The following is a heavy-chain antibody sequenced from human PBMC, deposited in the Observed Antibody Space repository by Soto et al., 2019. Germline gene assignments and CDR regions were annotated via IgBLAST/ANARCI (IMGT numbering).Heavy chain of an antibody. CDR2: ISDDGSIE. CDR3: VRGGGGGLFDP. V-gene: IGHV3-30-3*01. D-gene: IGHD2-15*01. J-gene: IGHJ5*02. CDR1: GFNFRSNA. Sequence: QVHLVESGGGVVQPGRSLRLSCVVSGFNFRSNAMHWVRQVPGKGLEWVAIISDDGSIEYYADSVKGRFTISRDNARRSLFLQMTSLTAEDTAMYYCVRGGGGGLFDPWGQGTMVTVSS.